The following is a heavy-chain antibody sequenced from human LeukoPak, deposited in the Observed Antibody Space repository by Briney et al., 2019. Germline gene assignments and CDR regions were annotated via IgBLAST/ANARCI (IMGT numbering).Heavy chain of an antibody. D-gene: IGHD3-3*01. V-gene: IGHV4-34*01. CDR2: INHSGST. CDR1: GGSFSGYY. J-gene: IGHJ4*02. CDR3: ARMSYDFWSGYNGYGY. Sequence: KSSETLSLTCAVYGGSFSGYYWSWIRQPPGKGLEWIGEINHSGSTNYNPSLKSRVTISVDTSKNQFSLKLSSVTAADTAVYYCARMSYDFWSGYNGYGYWGQGTLVTVSS.